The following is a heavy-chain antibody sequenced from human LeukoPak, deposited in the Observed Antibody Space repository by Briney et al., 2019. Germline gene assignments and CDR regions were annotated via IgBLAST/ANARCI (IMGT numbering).Heavy chain of an antibody. Sequence: GGSLRLSCAASGFTFSSYSMNWVRQAPGKGLEWVSSISSSSSYIYYADSAKGRFTISRDNAKNSLYLQMNSLRAEDTAVYYCARGGRLLWFGESIDYWGQGTLVTVSS. CDR3: ARGGRLLWFGESIDY. CDR1: GFTFSSYS. J-gene: IGHJ4*02. D-gene: IGHD3-10*01. V-gene: IGHV3-21*01. CDR2: ISSSSSYI.